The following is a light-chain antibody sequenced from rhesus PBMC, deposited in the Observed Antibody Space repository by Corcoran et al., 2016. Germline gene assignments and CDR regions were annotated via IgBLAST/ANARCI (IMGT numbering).Light chain of an antibody. CDR3: QHYYRAPYS. CDR2: EAS. CDR1: QGITND. Sequence: DIQMTQSPSSLSASVGDRVTITCRASQGITNDLAWYQQKPGETPKVLIYEASSLQSWIPSRFSGRGFGTDFTLTISSLQPEDFASYYCQHYYRAPYSFGQGTRVEIK. V-gene: IGKV1-21*01. J-gene: IGKJ2*01.